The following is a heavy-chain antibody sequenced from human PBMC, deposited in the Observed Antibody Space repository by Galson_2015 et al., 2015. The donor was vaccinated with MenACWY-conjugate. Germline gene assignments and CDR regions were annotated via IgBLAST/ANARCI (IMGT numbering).Heavy chain of an antibody. CDR2: TYYRSKWNN. J-gene: IGHJ4*02. V-gene: IGHV6-1*01. CDR3: ARAALLRGYIFMYFFDY. Sequence: CAISGDSVSSHSAAWNWIRQSPSRGLEWLGRTYYRSKWNNDYAESVKSRISINPDTSKNQLTLPLNSVTPEDTAVYYCARAALLRGYIFMYFFDYWGQGTLVTVSS. CDR1: GDSVSSHSAA. D-gene: IGHD5-18*01.